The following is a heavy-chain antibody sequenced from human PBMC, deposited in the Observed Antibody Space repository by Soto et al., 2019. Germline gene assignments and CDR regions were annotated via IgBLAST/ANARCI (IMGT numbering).Heavy chain of an antibody. CDR3: AKSLNKVDDPFDY. CDR1: GGSISSNIYY. J-gene: IGHJ4*02. CDR2: IHYSGST. Sequence: SETLSLTCTVSGGSISSNIYYWGWIRQPPGKGLEWIGNIHYSGSTYYDSSLQSRVTISIDTAKNHFSLKLSSVTAADTAVYYCAKSLNKVDDPFDYWGQGTLVTVSS. V-gene: IGHV4-39*02. D-gene: IGHD5-12*01.